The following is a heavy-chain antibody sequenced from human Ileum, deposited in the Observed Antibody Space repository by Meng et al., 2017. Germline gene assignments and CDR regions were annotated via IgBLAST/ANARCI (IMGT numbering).Heavy chain of an antibody. CDR2: ISYDGTNK. Sequence: QVQLVEAGGGVVQPGRSLRLSCAGSGFYFSGYSMRWVRQAPGKGLEWVALISYDGTNKVYPDSVKGRFTISRDNSKNTLYLQMNSLRAEDTAVYYCARSLGYGDYWSYWGQGTLVTVSS. D-gene: IGHD4-17*01. J-gene: IGHJ4*02. CDR3: ARSLGYGDYWSY. CDR1: GFYFSGYS. V-gene: IGHV3-30*01.